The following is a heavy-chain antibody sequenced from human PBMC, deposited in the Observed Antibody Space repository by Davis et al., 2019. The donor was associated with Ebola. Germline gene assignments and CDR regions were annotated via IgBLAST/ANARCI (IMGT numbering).Heavy chain of an antibody. J-gene: IGHJ4*02. V-gene: IGHV1-2*06. CDR3: ARGHNYAHEY. Sequence: ASVKVSCKASGYTFTDYNIHWMRQAPGQGLEWLGRVILKSGATNYAQKFQGRVTMTRDTYIRTVYMELSSLRYDDTADYYCARGHNYAHEYWGQGTLVTVSS. CDR2: VILKSGAT. CDR1: GYTFTDYN. D-gene: IGHD4-11*01.